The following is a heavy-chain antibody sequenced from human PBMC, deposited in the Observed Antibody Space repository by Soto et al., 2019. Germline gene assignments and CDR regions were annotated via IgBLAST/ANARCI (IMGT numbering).Heavy chain of an antibody. Sequence: QVQLVQSGDEVKKPGASVKVSCKASGYTFTSYNINWVRQATGQGLEWMGWMNPNSGNTVYAQKFQGRVTMTRNTSIRTAYMELSSLRSEDTALYYCARDQTNYGMDVWGQGTTVSVSS. V-gene: IGHV1-8*01. J-gene: IGHJ6*02. CDR1: GYTFTSYN. CDR3: ARDQTNYGMDV. CDR2: MNPNSGNT.